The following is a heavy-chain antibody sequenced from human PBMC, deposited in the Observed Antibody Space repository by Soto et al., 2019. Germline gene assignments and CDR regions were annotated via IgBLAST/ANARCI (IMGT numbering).Heavy chain of an antibody. J-gene: IGHJ4*02. V-gene: IGHV4-34*01. CDR3: ARGRTLITGTSLDY. CDR2: INHSGDT. CDR1: GGSFSGHY. D-gene: IGHD1-20*01. Sequence: PSETLSLTCAVYGGSFSGHYWSWIRQPPGKGLEWIGEINHSGDTYYNPSLKSRLIISIDTSKNQFSLKVNSVTAADTAVYYCARGRTLITGTSLDYWGQGTLVTVSS.